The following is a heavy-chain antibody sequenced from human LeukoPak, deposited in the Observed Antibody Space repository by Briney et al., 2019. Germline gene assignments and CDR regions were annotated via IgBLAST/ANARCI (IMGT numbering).Heavy chain of an antibody. Sequence: PWETLSLTCTVSGGSISSYYWSWIRQPPGKGLEWIGYIYHSGSTNYNPSLKSRVTISVDTSKNQFSLKLNSVTAADTAVYYCARNAMYASSGVDYWGQGTLVTVSS. CDR3: ARNAMYASSGVDY. CDR1: GGSISSYY. CDR2: IYHSGST. V-gene: IGHV4-59*01. J-gene: IGHJ4*02. D-gene: IGHD2-2*01.